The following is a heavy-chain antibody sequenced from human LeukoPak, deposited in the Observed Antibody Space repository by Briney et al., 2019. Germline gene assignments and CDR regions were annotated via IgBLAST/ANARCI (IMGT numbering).Heavy chain of an antibody. Sequence: GGSLRLSCAASGFTFSSYSMNWVRQAPGKGLEWVSSISSSSSYIYYADSVKGRFTISRDNAKNSLYLQMDSLRAEDTAVYYCAREPRGVVVPAATPYWGQGTLVTVSS. CDR1: GFTFSSYS. CDR2: ISSSSSYI. CDR3: AREPRGVVVPAATPY. V-gene: IGHV3-21*01. J-gene: IGHJ4*02. D-gene: IGHD2-2*01.